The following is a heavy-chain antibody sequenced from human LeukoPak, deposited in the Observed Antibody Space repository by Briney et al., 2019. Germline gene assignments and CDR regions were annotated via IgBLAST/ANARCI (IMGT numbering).Heavy chain of an antibody. CDR3: ARAPWFGELTDAFNI. CDR1: GYTFTGYY. Sequence: ASVKVSCKASGYTFTGYYMHWVRQAPGQGLEWMGWINPNSGGTYYAQKFQGRVTVTRDTSISTAYMELSRLRSDDTAVYYCARAPWFGELTDAFNIWGQGTMVTVSS. D-gene: IGHD3-10*01. CDR2: INPNSGGT. V-gene: IGHV1-2*02. J-gene: IGHJ3*02.